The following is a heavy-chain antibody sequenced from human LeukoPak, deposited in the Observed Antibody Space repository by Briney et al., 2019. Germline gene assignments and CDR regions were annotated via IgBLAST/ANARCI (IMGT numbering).Heavy chain of an antibody. D-gene: IGHD1-14*01. Sequence: PGGSLRLSCAAFGFTFSGHWMSWVRQAPGKGLEWVANINQGGSDEYYVDSVKGRFTISRDNANNLLYLQMNSLRGEDTAVYYCTRDRSRAEDDWGQGTLVTVSS. J-gene: IGHJ4*02. V-gene: IGHV3-7*01. CDR2: INQGGSDE. CDR3: TRDRSRAEDD. CDR1: GFTFSGHW.